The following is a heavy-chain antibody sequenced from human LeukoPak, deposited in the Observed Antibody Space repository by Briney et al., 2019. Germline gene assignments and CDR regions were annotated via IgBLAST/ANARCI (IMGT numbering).Heavy chain of an antibody. CDR2: INHSGST. J-gene: IGHJ4*02. Sequence: NPSETLSLTCAVYGGSFSSYYWSWIRQPPGKGLEWIGEINHSGSTNYNPSLKSRVTISVDTSKNQFSLKLSSVTAADTAVYYCARHSTFFGVVIIKDRVRGPFDYWGQGTLVTVPS. CDR3: ARHSTFFGVVIIKDRVRGPFDY. CDR1: GGSFSSYY. D-gene: IGHD3-3*01. V-gene: IGHV4-34*01.